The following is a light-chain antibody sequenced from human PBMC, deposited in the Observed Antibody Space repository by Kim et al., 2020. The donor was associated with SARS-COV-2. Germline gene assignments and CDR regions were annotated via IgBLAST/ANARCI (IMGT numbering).Light chain of an antibody. V-gene: IGKV1-6*01. CDR2: GAS. CDR3: QQNKSYPLT. Sequence: AIRMTQSPSSLSASVGDSATISCRASQDIGSELGWYLQKPGEAPQLLICGASTVHSGVPSRFSGSGSGTEFTLTISSLQPEDFATYFWQQNKSYPLTFGQGTRLEIK. J-gene: IGKJ5*01. CDR1: QDIGSE.